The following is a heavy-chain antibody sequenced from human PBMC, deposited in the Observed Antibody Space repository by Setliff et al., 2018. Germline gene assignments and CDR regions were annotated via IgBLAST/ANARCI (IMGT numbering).Heavy chain of an antibody. Sequence: GGSLRLSCAASGFTFSTYRMHWVRQAPGKGLEWVAVIWDDGVKKYHADSVKGRFTISRNNSKNTLYLQMNSLRPEDTAVYYCARTCSGSGCYAGLESWGQGTPVTVSS. D-gene: IGHD2-15*01. CDR1: GFTFSTYR. V-gene: IGHV3-33*08. CDR3: ARTCSGSGCYAGLES. CDR2: IWDDGVKK. J-gene: IGHJ4*02.